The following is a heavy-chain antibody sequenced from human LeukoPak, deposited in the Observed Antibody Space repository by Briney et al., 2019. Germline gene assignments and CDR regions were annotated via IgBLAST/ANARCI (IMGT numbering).Heavy chain of an antibody. D-gene: IGHD4-23*01. CDR3: ARVQAYGGKGYFDY. CDR1: VCPISSYY. V-gene: IGHV4-59*01. Sequence: ASETLSLTCTVSVCPISSYYWSWIRQPPGKGLEWIGHIYYSGSNNYNPPLKSRVTISVDTSKNQFSLKLSSVTAADTAVYYCARVQAYGGKGYFDYWGQGTLVTVSS. CDR2: IYYSGSN. J-gene: IGHJ4*02.